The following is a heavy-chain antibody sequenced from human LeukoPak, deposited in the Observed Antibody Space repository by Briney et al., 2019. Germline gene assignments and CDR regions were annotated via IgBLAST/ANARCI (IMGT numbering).Heavy chain of an antibody. D-gene: IGHD3-16*01. J-gene: IGHJ4*02. Sequence: GASVKVSCKASGYTFTSYGISWVRQAPGQGLEWMGRIIPFLEMTDYAQKFQGRVTITADRSMTTAYMELTSLTSDDTAVYYCASGVRGTMVYWGQGTPVTVSA. CDR1: GYTFTSYG. CDR2: IIPFLEMT. V-gene: IGHV1-69*04. CDR3: ASGVRGTMVY.